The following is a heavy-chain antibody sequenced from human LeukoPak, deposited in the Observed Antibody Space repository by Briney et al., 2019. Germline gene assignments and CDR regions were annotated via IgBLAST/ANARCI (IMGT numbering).Heavy chain of an antibody. Sequence: PSETLSLTCSVSGGSISTNDYYWDWIRHPPGMGREYIGSIYYSGSTYYNPSLKSRVTISVDTSKNQFSLKLSSVTAADTAVYYCARYSSGTLNYWGQGTLVTVSS. D-gene: IGHD6-25*01. CDR1: GGSISTNDYY. CDR3: ARYSSGTLNY. J-gene: IGHJ4*02. CDR2: IYYSGST. V-gene: IGHV4-39*07.